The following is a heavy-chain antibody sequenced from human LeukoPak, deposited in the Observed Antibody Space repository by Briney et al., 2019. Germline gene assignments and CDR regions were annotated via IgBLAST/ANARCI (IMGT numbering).Heavy chain of an antibody. D-gene: IGHD2-2*02. CDR1: GLTFSSSG. Sequence: PGGSLRLSCAASGLTFSSSGMNWVRQAPGKGLEWVSSISSGSSYTYYADSVKGRFTISRDNAKNSLYPQMNSLRAEDTAVYYCARGYCSSTSCYTPDYWGRGTLVTVSS. V-gene: IGHV3-21*01. CDR2: ISSGSSYT. CDR3: ARGYCSSTSCYTPDY. J-gene: IGHJ4*02.